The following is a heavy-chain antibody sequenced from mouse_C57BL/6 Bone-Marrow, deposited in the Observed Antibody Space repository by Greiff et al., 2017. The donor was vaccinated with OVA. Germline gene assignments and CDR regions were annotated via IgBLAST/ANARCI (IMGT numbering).Heavy chain of an antibody. V-gene: IGHV1-59*01. CDR2: IDPSDSYT. D-gene: IGHD4-1*01. J-gene: IGHJ2*01. CDR1: GYTFTSYW. Sequence: VQLQQPGAELVRPGTSVKLSCKASGYTFTSYWMHWVKQRPGQGLEWIGVIDPSDSYTNYNQKFKGKATLTVDTSSSTAYMQLSSLTSEDSAVYYCARSGTGVDYWGQGTTLTVSS. CDR3: ARSGTGVDY.